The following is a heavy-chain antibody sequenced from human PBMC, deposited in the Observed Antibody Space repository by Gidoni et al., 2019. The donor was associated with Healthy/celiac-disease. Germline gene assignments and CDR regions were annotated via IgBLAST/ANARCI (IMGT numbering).Heavy chain of an antibody. V-gene: IGHV1-69*06. CDR3: ARQLSYDYVWGGLDP. J-gene: IGHJ5*02. D-gene: IGHD3-16*01. CDR2: VIPIFGTA. Sequence: QVQLVQSGAEVKKPGSSVKVSCKASGGTFSTYTITWVRQAPGLGLEWMGRVIPIFGTANYAQKFQGRVTIAADKSTGAAYMEVSSLRSEDTAVYYCARQLSYDYVWGGLDPWGQGTLVTVSS. CDR1: GGTFSTYT.